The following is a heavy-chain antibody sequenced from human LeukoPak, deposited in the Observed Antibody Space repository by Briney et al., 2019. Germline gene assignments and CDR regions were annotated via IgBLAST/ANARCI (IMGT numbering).Heavy chain of an antibody. CDR3: ARGGYNFDAFDI. Sequence: SETLSLTCSVSGGSVSSNNHYWTWIRQPPGKGLEWIGYISYSGNTYYNPSLKSRIIISVDTSKNQFSLKLSSVTAADTAVYYCARGGYNFDAFDIWGQGTMVTVSS. CDR1: GGSVSSNNHY. V-gene: IGHV4-30-4*02. CDR2: ISYSGNT. D-gene: IGHD5-24*01. J-gene: IGHJ3*02.